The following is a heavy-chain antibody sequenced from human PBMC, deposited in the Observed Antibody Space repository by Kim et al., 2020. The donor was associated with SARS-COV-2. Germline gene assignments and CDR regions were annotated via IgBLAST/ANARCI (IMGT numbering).Heavy chain of an antibody. V-gene: IGHV3-21*01. Sequence: GGSLRLSCAASGFTFSSYSTNWVRQAPGKGLEWVSSISSSSSYIYYADSVKGRFTISRDNAKNSLYLQMNSLRAEDTAVYYCARVVPAAIGGYYYYYGMDVWGQGTTVTVSS. CDR1: GFTFSSYS. CDR2: ISSSSSYI. CDR3: ARVVPAAIGGYYYYYGMDV. J-gene: IGHJ6*02. D-gene: IGHD2-2*01.